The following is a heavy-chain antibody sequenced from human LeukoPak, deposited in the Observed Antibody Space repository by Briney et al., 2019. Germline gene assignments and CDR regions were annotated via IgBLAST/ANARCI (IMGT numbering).Heavy chain of an antibody. Sequence: GESLKISCKGSGYSFSTYWIAWVRQMPGKGLEWIGIIYPGDSDTRYSPSFQGQVTISADKSISTAYLQWSSLKASDTAMYYCARSPFGWDSAFDYWGQGTLVTVSS. J-gene: IGHJ4*02. CDR1: GYSFSTYW. V-gene: IGHV5-51*01. CDR2: IYPGDSDT. D-gene: IGHD1-26*01. CDR3: ARSPFGWDSAFDY.